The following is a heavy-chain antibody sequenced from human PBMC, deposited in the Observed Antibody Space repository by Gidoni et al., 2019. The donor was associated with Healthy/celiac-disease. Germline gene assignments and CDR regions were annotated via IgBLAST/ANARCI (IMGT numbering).Heavy chain of an antibody. J-gene: IGHJ6*02. CDR2: T. V-gene: IGHV3-74*01. D-gene: IGHD3-22*01. Sequence: TSYADSVKGRVTISRDNAKNTLYLQRNSLRAEDTAVYYCARVSDSSGDYFSNFNYYYYGMDVWGQGTTVTVSS. CDR3: ARVSDSSGDYFSNFNYYYYGMDV.